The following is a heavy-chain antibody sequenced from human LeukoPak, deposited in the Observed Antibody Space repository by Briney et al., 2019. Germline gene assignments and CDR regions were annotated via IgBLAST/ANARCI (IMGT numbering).Heavy chain of an antibody. CDR1: GLSFSTSA. D-gene: IGHD2-2*01. J-gene: IGHJ6*02. V-gene: IGHV3-64*02. Sequence: GGSLRLSCAASGLSFSTSAMHWVRQAPGKGLEYVAAISSDGGSTYHVDSVKGRFSISRDNSKNMLYLQMSSLRAEASAVYYCARDRRGGHCDGPSCYYYYYGMDVWGQGTTVIVSS. CDR3: ARDRRGGHCDGPSCYYYYYGMDV. CDR2: ISSDGGST.